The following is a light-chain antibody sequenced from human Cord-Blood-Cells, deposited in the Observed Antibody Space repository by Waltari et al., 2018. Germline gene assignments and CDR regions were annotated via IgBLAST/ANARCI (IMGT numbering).Light chain of an antibody. CDR3: QVWDSSSDHPV. V-gene: IGLV3-21*04. Sequence: SYVLTQPPPVSVATGKTARITSGAYNFRIKRSHWYQQKPGKAPVLVIYYDSDRPSGIPERFSGSNSGNTATLTISRVEAGDEADYYCQVWDSSSDHPVFGGGTKLTVL. CDR1: NFRIKR. J-gene: IGLJ3*02. CDR2: YDS.